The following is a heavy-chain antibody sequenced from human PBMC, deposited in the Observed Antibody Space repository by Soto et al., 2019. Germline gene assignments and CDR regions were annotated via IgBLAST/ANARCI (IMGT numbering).Heavy chain of an antibody. CDR1: GFAFYSYS. CDR3: AKDSQLDY. Sequence: GGSLRLSCAASGFAFYSYSMSWVRQAPGRGLEWVSGISASGGSTHYADSVKGRFTISRDNSKNTMYLQMNSLRAEDTAVYYCAKDSQLDYWGQGTLVTVSS. CDR2: ISASGGST. J-gene: IGHJ4*02. V-gene: IGHV3-23*01.